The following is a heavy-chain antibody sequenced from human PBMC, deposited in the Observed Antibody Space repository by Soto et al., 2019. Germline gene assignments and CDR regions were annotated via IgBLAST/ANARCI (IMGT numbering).Heavy chain of an antibody. CDR2: IIPIFGTA. V-gene: IGHV1-69*06. CDR3: AREVAAAGPYYYYYYGMDV. Sequence: GASVKVSCKASGGTFSSYAISWVRQAPGQGLEWMGGIIPIFGTANYAQKFQGRVTITADKSTSTAYMELSSLRSEDTAVYYCAREVAAAGPYYYYYYGMDVWGQGTTVTVSS. CDR1: GGTFSSYA. J-gene: IGHJ6*02. D-gene: IGHD6-13*01.